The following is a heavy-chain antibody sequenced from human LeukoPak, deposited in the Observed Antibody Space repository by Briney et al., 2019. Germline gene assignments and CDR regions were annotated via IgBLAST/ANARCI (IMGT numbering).Heavy chain of an antibody. CDR3: AKRIFGQARDAFDI. CDR2: IYSGGST. J-gene: IGHJ3*02. V-gene: IGHV3-53*01. Sequence: GGSLRLSCAASGFTVSSNYMSWVRQAPGKGLEWVSVIYSGGSTYYADSVKGRFTISRDNSKNTLYLQMNSLRAEDTAVYYCAKRIFGQARDAFDIWGQGTMVTVSS. D-gene: IGHD3/OR15-3a*01. CDR1: GFTVSSNY.